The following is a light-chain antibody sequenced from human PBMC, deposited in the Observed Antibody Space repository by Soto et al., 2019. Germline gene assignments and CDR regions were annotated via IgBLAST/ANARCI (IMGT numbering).Light chain of an antibody. V-gene: IGKV3-11*01. Sequence: EIVLTQSPATLSLSPGERATLSCRASQSVNSYLAWYQQKPGQAPRLLIYDASNRATGIPARFSGSGSGTDFTLTINRLEPEDFAVYYCQQRSSWPITFGQGTRLEIK. CDR1: QSVNSY. CDR2: DAS. CDR3: QQRSSWPIT. J-gene: IGKJ5*01.